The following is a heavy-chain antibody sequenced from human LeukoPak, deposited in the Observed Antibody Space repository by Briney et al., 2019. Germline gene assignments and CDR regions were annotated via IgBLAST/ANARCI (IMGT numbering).Heavy chain of an antibody. V-gene: IGHV4-59*01. CDR2: IYYSGTT. Sequence: SEALSLTCAVSGGPIGSYYWSWLPQPPGRGLEWIGYIYYSGTTNYNPSLKSRVTISVDTSKNQFSLKLTSVTAADTAIYYCAREDPQTTVPEGLDVWGQGTTVTVSS. D-gene: IGHD4-17*01. J-gene: IGHJ6*02. CDR1: GGPIGSYY. CDR3: AREDPQTTVPEGLDV.